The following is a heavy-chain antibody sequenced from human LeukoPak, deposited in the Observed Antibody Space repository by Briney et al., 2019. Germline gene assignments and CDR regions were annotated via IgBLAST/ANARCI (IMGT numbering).Heavy chain of an antibody. CDR3: ARIHRYCSGGACYVLDN. J-gene: IGHJ4*02. CDR1: GGSVSGYY. V-gene: IGHV4-59*02. Sequence: SETLSLTCVVSGGSVSGYYWGWIRQPPGRGLEWIGYVYYSGSTNYNPSFKSRITISVDTSRNQFSLQLSPVTAADTAVYYCARIHRYCSGGACYVLDNWGQGTLVAVSS. D-gene: IGHD2-15*01. CDR2: VYYSGST.